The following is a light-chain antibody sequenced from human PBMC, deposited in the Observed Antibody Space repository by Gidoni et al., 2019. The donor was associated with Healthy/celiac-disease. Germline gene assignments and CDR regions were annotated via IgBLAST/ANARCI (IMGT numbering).Light chain of an antibody. V-gene: IGLV3-21*02. CDR1: NSGPKS. Sequence: SYVLTQPPSASVAPGQTARITCRGHNSGPKSVHWYQQEPGQAPVLVVYDDSDRPSGVPERFSGSSSGNTATLTISRVEAGDEADYYCQVWDSSSDHVFGTGTKVTVL. J-gene: IGLJ1*01. CDR3: QVWDSSSDHV. CDR2: DDS.